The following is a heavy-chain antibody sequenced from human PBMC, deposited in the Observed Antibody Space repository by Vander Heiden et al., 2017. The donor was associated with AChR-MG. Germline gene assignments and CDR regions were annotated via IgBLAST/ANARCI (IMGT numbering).Heavy chain of an antibody. D-gene: IGHD5-18*01. V-gene: IGHV3-74*01. CDR3: AREYTHGYFDL. J-gene: IGHJ2*01. Sequence: EEQLVASGGGPVQPGGSLRVSCAASGLTFRFIWMHWVRQAPGKGLEWVSRVNMDGTTRSYAESVKGRFTISRDNANNTLSLQMNSLRVEDTAIYYCAREYTHGYFDLWGRGALVTVSS. CDR1: GLTFRFIW. CDR2: VNMDGTTR.